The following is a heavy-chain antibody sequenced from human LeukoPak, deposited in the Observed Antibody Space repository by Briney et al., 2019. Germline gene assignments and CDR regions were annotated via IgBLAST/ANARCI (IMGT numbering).Heavy chain of an antibody. Sequence: SQTLSLTCTVSGDSISSGDYYWSWIRQPAGKGLGWFGRISSSGSTNYTPSLKSRATISVETSKYQFSLTLSSVTDANTAVYYCARERLSMVRGVIPKEAWGWFDPWGQGTLVTVSS. CDR2: ISSSGST. CDR3: ARERLSMVRGVIPKEAWGWFDP. CDR1: GDSISSGDYY. J-gene: IGHJ5*02. V-gene: IGHV4-61*02. D-gene: IGHD3-10*01.